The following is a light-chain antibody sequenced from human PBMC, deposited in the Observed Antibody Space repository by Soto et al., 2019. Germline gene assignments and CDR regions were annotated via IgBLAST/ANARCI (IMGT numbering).Light chain of an antibody. J-gene: IGKJ1*01. Sequence: EVVMTQSPLSLSVTLGQPASISCRSSQGLVSDDGDTYLNWFQQRPGQSPRRLIYKVSSRDSGVPDRFSGGGTDTDFTLKISRVEAEDVGIYFCMQATHWPWTFGQGTTVDVK. V-gene: IGKV2-30*01. CDR2: KVS. CDR1: QGLVSDDGDTY. CDR3: MQATHWPWT.